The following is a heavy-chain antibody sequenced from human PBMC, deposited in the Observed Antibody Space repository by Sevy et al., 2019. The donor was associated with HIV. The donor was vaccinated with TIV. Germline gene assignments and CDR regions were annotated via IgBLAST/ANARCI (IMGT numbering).Heavy chain of an antibody. CDR3: ARASGPTVGAYFDS. D-gene: IGHD3-10*01. CDR2: ISPNSGGT. CDR1: GYIFTSYG. Sequence: ASVKVSCKASGYIFTSYGISWVRQAPGQGLEWMGRISPNSGGTVYAQKFRGRVTMTRDTSSTTAYMELTRLKSDDTALYYCARASGPTVGAYFDSWGQGALVTVSS. J-gene: IGHJ4*02. V-gene: IGHV1-2*06.